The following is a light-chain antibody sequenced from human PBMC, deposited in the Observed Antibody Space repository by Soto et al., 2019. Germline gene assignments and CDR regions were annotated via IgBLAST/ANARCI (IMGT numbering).Light chain of an antibody. CDR1: ESIDNW. CDR3: QQYHTDWT. V-gene: IGKV1-5*01. Sequence: DIPMTQSPSTLASSVGATVTITGRARESIDNWLAWYQQKPGKAPKLRIFAASTLVRGVPSRLSGRGSGTEFTLTISSLQADDYATFYCQQYHTDWTFGQGTKVDI. CDR2: AAS. J-gene: IGKJ1*01.